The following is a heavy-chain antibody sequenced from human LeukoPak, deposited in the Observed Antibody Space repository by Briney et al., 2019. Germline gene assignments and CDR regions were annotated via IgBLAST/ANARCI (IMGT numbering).Heavy chain of an antibody. Sequence: AGTVRVSCGASGFTFRSYDIHRVHQATGKGLEWVSAIGTAGDTYYPGSVKGRFTISRENAKNSLYLQMNSLRAGDTAVYYCARAKREYYYDSSGYYPYYFDYWGQGTLVTVSS. CDR2: IGTAGDT. V-gene: IGHV3-13*01. J-gene: IGHJ4*02. CDR3: ARAKREYYYDSSGYYPYYFDY. D-gene: IGHD3-22*01. CDR1: GFTFRSYD.